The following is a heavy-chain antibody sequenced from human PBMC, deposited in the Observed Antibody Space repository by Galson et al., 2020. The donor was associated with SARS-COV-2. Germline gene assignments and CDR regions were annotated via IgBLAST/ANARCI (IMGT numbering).Heavy chain of an antibody. CDR2: IYHSATT. V-gene: IGHV4-4*02. J-gene: IGHJ4*02. CDR1: GGSISSDNW. D-gene: IGHD7-27*01. CDR3: ARPKTGDQFDS. Sequence: SETLSLTCAVSGGSISSDNWWSWVRQPTGKGLEWSGVIYHSATTNYNPSIKSRVTISVDKSKNQFSLNLKSVTAADTAVYFCARPKTGDQFDSWGQGTLVTVS.